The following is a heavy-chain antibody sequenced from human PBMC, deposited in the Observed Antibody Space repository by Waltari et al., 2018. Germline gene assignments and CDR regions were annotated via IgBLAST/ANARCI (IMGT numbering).Heavy chain of an antibody. CDR3: SRSPAGYSRSDY. J-gene: IGHJ4*02. V-gene: IGHV3-74*01. CDR2: IDDDGSGT. Sequence: EVRLEESGGGLVQPGGSLRLSCAASGFAFSSDWMHWVRQAPGKGLVWGSRIDDDGSGTTYADSVMGRFTISRDNAKNTVYLEMNSLRAEDTAVYYCSRSPAGYSRSDYWGQGTLVTVSS. D-gene: IGHD5-18*01. CDR1: GFAFSSDW.